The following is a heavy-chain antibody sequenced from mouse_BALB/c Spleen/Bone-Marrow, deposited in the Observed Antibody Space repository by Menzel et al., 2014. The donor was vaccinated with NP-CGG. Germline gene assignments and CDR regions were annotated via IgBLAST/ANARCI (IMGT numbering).Heavy chain of an antibody. Sequence: EVNLVESGGGLVLPGGSLKLSCAASGLDFSRYWMSWVRQAPGKGLEWIGEINPDNSTINYTPSLKDKFIISRDNAKNTLYLRLNKVRSGDTALYFCARPDYYGYLNYWGQGTTLTVSS. CDR2: INPDNSTI. J-gene: IGHJ2*01. CDR3: ARPDYYGYLNY. D-gene: IGHD1-1*01. CDR1: GLDFSRYW. V-gene: IGHV4-1*02.